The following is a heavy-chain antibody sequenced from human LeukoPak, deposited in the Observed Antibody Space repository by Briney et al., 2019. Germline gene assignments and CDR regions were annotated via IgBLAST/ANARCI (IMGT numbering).Heavy chain of an antibody. D-gene: IGHD4-11*01. Sequence: ASVKVSCKASGYTFTSYAMHWVRQAPGQRLEWMGWINAGNGNTKYSQKFQGRVTITKDTSASTAYMELSSLGSEDTAVYYCARDLTTVSWFDPWGQGTLVAVSS. CDR3: ARDLTTVSWFDP. J-gene: IGHJ5*02. V-gene: IGHV1-3*01. CDR1: GYTFTSYA. CDR2: INAGNGNT.